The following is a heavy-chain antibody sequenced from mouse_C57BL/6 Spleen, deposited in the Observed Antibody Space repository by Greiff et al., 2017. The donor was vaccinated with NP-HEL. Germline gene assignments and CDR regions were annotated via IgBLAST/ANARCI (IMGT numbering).Heavy chain of an antibody. D-gene: IGHD2-2*01. Sequence: QVQLQQPGAELVRPGTSVKLSCKASGYTFTSYWMHWVKQRPGQGLEWIGVIDPSDSYTNYNQKFKGKATLTVDTSSSTAYMQLSSLTSEDSAVYYCARSYGYDGGYWYFDVWGTGTTVTVSS. CDR1: GYTFTSYW. J-gene: IGHJ1*03. CDR3: ARSYGYDGGYWYFDV. V-gene: IGHV1-59*01. CDR2: IDPSDSYT.